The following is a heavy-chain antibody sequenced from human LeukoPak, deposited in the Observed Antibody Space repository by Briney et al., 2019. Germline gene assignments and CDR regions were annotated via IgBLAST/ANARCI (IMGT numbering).Heavy chain of an antibody. CDR1: GFTFSSYE. J-gene: IGHJ6*03. Sequence: GGSLRLSCAASGFTFSSYEMNWVRQAPGKGLEWVSYISSSGSTIYYADSVKGRFTISRDNSKNTLYLQLNSLRAEDTAVYYCARRGFCSGGSCPVDYYYYMDVWGKGTTVTVSS. V-gene: IGHV3-48*03. CDR3: ARRGFCSGGSCPVDYYYYMDV. CDR2: ISSSGSTI. D-gene: IGHD2-15*01.